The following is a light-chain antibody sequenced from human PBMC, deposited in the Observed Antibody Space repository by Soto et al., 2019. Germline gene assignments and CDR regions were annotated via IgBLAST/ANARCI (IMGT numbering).Light chain of an antibody. CDR1: QGISSY. Sequence: DIQLTQSPSFLSASVGDRVTITCRASQGISSYLAWYQQKPGKAPNLLIHTASTLQSGVPSRFSGSGSGTEFTLTISSLQPEDFASYYCQQRNNWPPGITFGQGTRLEIK. CDR2: TAS. V-gene: IGKV1-9*01. CDR3: QQRNNWPPGIT. J-gene: IGKJ5*01.